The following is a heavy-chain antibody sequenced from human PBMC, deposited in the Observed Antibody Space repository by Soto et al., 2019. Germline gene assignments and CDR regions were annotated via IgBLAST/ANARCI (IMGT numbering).Heavy chain of an antibody. D-gene: IGHD3-3*01. Sequence: PGGSLRLSCAASGFTFTRYTMNWVRQAPGKGLEWVSSISSTSRYIYYAESLKGRFTISRDNAENSLFLQLNSLRAEDTAVYYCARDPTISGVGGMDVWCQGTTVTVS. CDR3: ARDPTISGVGGMDV. CDR2: ISSTSRYI. V-gene: IGHV3-21*01. CDR1: GFTFTRYT. J-gene: IGHJ6*02.